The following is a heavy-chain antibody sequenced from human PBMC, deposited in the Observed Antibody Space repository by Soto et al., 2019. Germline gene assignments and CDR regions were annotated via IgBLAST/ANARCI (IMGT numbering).Heavy chain of an antibody. Sequence: GPALVNRRQTLTLTCTFSGFSLTTPGMCVSWIRQPPGKALEWLAVIDWDDDKYYSTSLKTRLSISMDTSKNQVVLEMTNVAPVDTATYYCAHIRGAGAYYYYPMDVWGQGTTVTVSS. V-gene: IGHV2-70*01. CDR1: GFSLTTPGMC. J-gene: IGHJ6*02. D-gene: IGHD3-10*01. CDR3: AHIRGAGAYYYYPMDV. CDR2: IDWDDDK.